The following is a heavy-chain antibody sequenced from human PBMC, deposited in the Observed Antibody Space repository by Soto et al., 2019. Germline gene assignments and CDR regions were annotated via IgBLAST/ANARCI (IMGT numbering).Heavy chain of an antibody. Sequence: PSETLSLTCPFSGSSINSSGYYWGWIRQPPGKGLEWIGSMFYGVSTYYNPSLKSRVTVSVDTSKNQFSLNLRSVTAADTAVYYCARLPSRHLVDYWGQGALVTVSS. CDR2: MFYGVST. CDR3: ARLPSRHLVDY. J-gene: IGHJ4*02. D-gene: IGHD3-3*02. V-gene: IGHV4-39*01. CDR1: GSSINSSGYY.